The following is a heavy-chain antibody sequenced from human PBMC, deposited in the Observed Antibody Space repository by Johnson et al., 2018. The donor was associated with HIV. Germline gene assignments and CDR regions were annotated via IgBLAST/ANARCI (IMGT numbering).Heavy chain of an antibody. J-gene: IGHJ3*02. CDR2: IRGNANPFAT. Sequence: QLVVSGGGLVKPGGSLNLSCVASEFTFSGSALHWLRQASGKGLEWVGLIRGNANPFATAYAASVKGRFTISRDDAKNAAYLQMSSLKAEDTAMYYCAKVVGYGRGGGWYTPGDIWGQGTMVTVSS. CDR1: EFTFSGSA. CDR3: AKVVGYGRGGGWYTPGDI. V-gene: IGHV3-73*01. D-gene: IGHD2-15*01.